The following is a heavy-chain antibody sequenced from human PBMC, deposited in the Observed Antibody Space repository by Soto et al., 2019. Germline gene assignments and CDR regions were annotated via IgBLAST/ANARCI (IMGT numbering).Heavy chain of an antibody. CDR2: IYYSGST. D-gene: IGHD6-6*01. J-gene: IGHJ6*02. CDR1: GGSISSSSYY. Sequence: QLQLQESGPGLVKPSETLSLTCTVSGGSISSSSYYWGWIRQPPGKGLEWIGSIYYSGSTYYNPSRKSRVTISVDTSKNQFSLKLSSVTAADTAVYYCARLKGIAARAYYYYGMDVWGQGTTVTVSS. V-gene: IGHV4-39*01. CDR3: ARLKGIAARAYYYYGMDV.